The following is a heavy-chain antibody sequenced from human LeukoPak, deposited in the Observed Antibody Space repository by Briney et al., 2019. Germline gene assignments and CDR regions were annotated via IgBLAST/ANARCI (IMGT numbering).Heavy chain of an antibody. V-gene: IGHV1-18*01. J-gene: IGHJ6*02. Sequence: REASVTVSCKASGYTFTRYGISWVRQAPGQGLEWMGWISAYNGNTNYAQKLQGRVTMTTDTSTSTAYMELRSLRSDDTAVYYCARDRPSDYYGMDVWGQGTTVTVSS. CDR1: GYTFTRYG. CDR2: ISAYNGNT. CDR3: ARDRPSDYYGMDV.